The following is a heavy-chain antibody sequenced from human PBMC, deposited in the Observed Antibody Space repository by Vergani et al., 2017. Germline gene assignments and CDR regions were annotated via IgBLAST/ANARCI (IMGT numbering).Heavy chain of an antibody. V-gene: IGHV4-61*02. J-gene: IGHJ5*02. D-gene: IGHD6-13*01. CDR2: IYTSGST. Sequence: QVQLQESGPGLVKPSQTLSLTCTVSGGSISSGSYYWSWIRQPAGKGLEWIGRIYTSGSTNYNPSLKSRVTISVDTSKNQFSLKLSSVTAADTAVYYCARAALAGMAAAVWFDPWGRGTLVTVSS. CDR3: ARAALAGMAAAVWFDP. CDR1: GGSISSGSYY.